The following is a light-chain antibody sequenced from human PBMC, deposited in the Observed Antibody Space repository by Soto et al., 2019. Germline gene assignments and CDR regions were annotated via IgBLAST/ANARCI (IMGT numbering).Light chain of an antibody. CDR2: GAS. Sequence: EIVLTQSPGTLSLSPGERATLSCRASQSVSSSYLAWYQQKPGQAPRLLIYGASSRATGIPDRFSGSGSGTDFTLTISRLAPVDFAGYYCQQYCSSPGWTFGQGTKVEIK. V-gene: IGKV3-20*01. CDR1: QSVSSSY. J-gene: IGKJ1*01. CDR3: QQYCSSPGWT.